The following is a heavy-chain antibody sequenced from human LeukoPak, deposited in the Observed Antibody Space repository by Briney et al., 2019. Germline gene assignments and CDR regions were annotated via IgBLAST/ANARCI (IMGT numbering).Heavy chain of an antibody. CDR3: ARVLDGDFIDY. Sequence: SETLSLTCTVSGGSISSGGYYWSWIRQHPGKGLEWIGYIYYSGSTYYNPSLKSRVTISVDTSKNQFSLKLSSVTAADTAVYYCARVLDGDFIDYWGQGTLVTVPS. D-gene: IGHD4-17*01. CDR1: GGSISSGGYY. V-gene: IGHV4-31*03. CDR2: IYYSGST. J-gene: IGHJ4*02.